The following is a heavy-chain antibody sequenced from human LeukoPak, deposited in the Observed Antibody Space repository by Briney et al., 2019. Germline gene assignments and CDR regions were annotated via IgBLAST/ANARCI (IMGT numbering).Heavy chain of an antibody. V-gene: IGHV7-4-1*02. CDR2: INTNTGNP. J-gene: IGHJ4*02. Sequence: ASVKVSCKASGYTFTGYYMHWVRQAPGQGLEWMGWINTNTGNPTYAQGFTGRFVFSLDTSVSTAYLQISSLKAEDTAVYYCARPTDYNWNDALDYWGQGTLVTVSS. CDR3: ARPTDYNWNDALDY. CDR1: GYTFTGYY. D-gene: IGHD1-20*01.